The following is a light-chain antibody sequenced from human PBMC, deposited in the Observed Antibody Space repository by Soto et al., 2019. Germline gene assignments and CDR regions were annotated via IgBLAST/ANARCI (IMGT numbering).Light chain of an antibody. V-gene: IGKV3-15*01. CDR2: GAS. CDR3: QQYNNWTRA. Sequence: EIVMTQSPATLPVSPGERATLSCRASQSVSSNLAWYQQKPGQAPSLLIYGASTRATGIPARFSGSGSGTDFTLTISSLQSEDFAVYYCQQYNNWTRAFGQGTKVDIK. J-gene: IGKJ1*01. CDR1: QSVSSN.